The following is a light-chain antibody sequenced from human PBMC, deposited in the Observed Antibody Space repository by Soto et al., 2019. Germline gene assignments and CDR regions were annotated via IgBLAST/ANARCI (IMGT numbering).Light chain of an antibody. CDR3: QQYETSPRT. CDR2: GAS. V-gene: IGKV3-20*01. Sequence: EIVLTQSPGTLSLSPGERTTLSCRASQSVSSNFLDWYQQKPGQAPRLLIYGASSRATGIPDRFSGSGSGTDFTLTISRLEPEDFALYYCQQYETSPRTFGQGTKVEI. CDR1: QSVSSNF. J-gene: IGKJ1*01.